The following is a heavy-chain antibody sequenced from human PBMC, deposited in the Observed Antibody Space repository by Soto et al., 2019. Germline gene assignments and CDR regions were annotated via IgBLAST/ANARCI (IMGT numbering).Heavy chain of an antibody. CDR1: GGSVSSGGYY. CDR3: ARIPVDTYMINWFDP. J-gene: IGHJ5*02. V-gene: IGHV4-61*08. D-gene: IGHD5-18*01. CDR2: IYYSGST. Sequence: KPSETLSLTWTVSGGSVSSGGYYWSWNRQPPGKGLEWIGYIYYSGSTNYNPSLKSRVSISLDTSKNQFSLRLTSVTAADTAVYYCARIPVDTYMINWFDPWGQGTLVTVSS.